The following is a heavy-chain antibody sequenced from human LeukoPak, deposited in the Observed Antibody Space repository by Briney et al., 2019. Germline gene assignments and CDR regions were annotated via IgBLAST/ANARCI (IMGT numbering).Heavy chain of an antibody. J-gene: IGHJ4*02. CDR2: IHPSGTT. Sequence: SETLSLTCTVSGGSISSYYWTGIRQPAGKGLEWIGRIHPSGTTNHNPSLKSRVSISLHLSHNQFSLKVRSVTAADTAVYYCARETEVPGGRSWDFWGQGTLVTVSS. CDR1: GGSISSYY. CDR3: ARETEVPGGRSWDF. D-gene: IGHD6-19*01. V-gene: IGHV4-4*07.